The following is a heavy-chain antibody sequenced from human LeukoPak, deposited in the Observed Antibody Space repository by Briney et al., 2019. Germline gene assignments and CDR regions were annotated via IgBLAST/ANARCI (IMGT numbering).Heavy chain of an antibody. Sequence: GGSLRLSCAASGFTFDDYAMHWVRQAPGKGLEWVSGISCNSGSIGYADSVKGRSTISRDNAKNSLYLQMNSLRAEDTALYYCAKDVLQNYYDCTPGPMDVWGQGTTVTVSS. CDR2: ISCNSGSI. CDR1: GFTFDDYA. D-gene: IGHD3-22*01. J-gene: IGHJ6*02. V-gene: IGHV3-9*01. CDR3: AKDVLQNYYDCTPGPMDV.